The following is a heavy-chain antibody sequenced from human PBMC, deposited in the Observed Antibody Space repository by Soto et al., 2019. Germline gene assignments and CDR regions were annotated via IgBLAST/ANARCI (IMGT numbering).Heavy chain of an antibody. Sequence: EVQLLESGGGLVQPGGSLRLSCAASGFTFSSYGMNWVRQAPGKGLEWVSGISGRGDSTHYADSAKGRFTISRDNSKNTRYLQMNSLRAEDTAVYYCAKQSPYSNSWYGVDYWGQGTLVTVSS. CDR1: GFTFSSYG. V-gene: IGHV3-23*01. D-gene: IGHD6-13*01. CDR3: AKQSPYSNSWYGVDY. J-gene: IGHJ4*02. CDR2: ISGRGDST.